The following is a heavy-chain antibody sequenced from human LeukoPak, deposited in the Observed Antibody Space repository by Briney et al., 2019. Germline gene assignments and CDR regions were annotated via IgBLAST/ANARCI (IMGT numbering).Heavy chain of an antibody. Sequence: GGSLRLSCAASGLSFSSYTMNWVRQAPGKGLEWLSYISRSSSTTHYADSVKGRFTISRDNAKNSLYLQMNSLRVEDTAVYFCAKNANGYGYGAFDIWGQGTMVTVSS. CDR2: ISRSSSTT. D-gene: IGHD3-16*01. CDR1: GLSFSSYT. CDR3: AKNANGYGYGAFDI. V-gene: IGHV3-48*01. J-gene: IGHJ3*02.